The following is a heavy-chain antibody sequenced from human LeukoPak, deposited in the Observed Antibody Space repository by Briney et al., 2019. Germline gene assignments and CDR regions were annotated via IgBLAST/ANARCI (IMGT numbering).Heavy chain of an antibody. Sequence: SETLSLTCTVSGGSISSSSYSWSWIRQPPGKGLEWIGYIYHSGTTYYNPSLKSRVTISVDRSKNQFSLKLSSVTAADTAVYYCASGYCSGGSCYPLDVWGQGTTVTVSS. V-gene: IGHV4-30-2*01. CDR1: GGSISSSSYS. CDR3: ASGYCSGGSCYPLDV. J-gene: IGHJ6*02. D-gene: IGHD2-15*01. CDR2: IYHSGTT.